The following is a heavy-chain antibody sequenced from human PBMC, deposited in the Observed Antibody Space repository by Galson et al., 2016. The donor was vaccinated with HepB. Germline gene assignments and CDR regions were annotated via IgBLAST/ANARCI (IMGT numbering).Heavy chain of an antibody. D-gene: IGHD6-13*01. CDR1: GYTFTSYD. CDR3: ARTAAGHNVFDY. CDR2: INAGNANT. J-gene: IGHJ4*02. V-gene: IGHV1-3*01. Sequence: SVKVSCKASGYTFTSYDIHWVRQAPGKSLQWMGWINAGNANTKYSQKFQGRVTITRDTSANTAYMELSSLRSEDTAVDYCARTAAGHNVFDYWGQGALVTVSS.